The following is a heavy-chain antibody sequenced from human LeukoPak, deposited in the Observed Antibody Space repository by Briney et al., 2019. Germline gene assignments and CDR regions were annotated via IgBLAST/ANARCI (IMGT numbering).Heavy chain of an antibody. J-gene: IGHJ4*02. CDR2: IIPIFGTA. CDR1: GGTFSSYA. D-gene: IGHD6-19*01. V-gene: IGHV1-69*13. CDR3: VKDQREAYGSGWSRDFDY. Sequence: SVKVSCKASGGTFSSYAISWVRQAPGQGLEWMGGIIPIFGTANYAQKFQGRVTITADESTSTAYMELSSLRSEDTAVYYCVKDQREAYGSGWSRDFDYWGQGILVTVSS.